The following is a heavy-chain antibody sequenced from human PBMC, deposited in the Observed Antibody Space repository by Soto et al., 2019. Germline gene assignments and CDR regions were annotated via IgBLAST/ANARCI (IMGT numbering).Heavy chain of an antibody. V-gene: IGHV6-1*01. D-gene: IGHD6-13*01. CDR3: ARGPHSSTMGADDF. Sequence: SQTLSLTCAISVDSVSGNSAAWNWIRQSPSRGLEWLGRTYYRSKWYYDYAVSVKSRITISPDTSKNQFSLQLNSVTPEDTAVYYCARGPHSSTMGADDFWGQGTLVTVSS. J-gene: IGHJ4*02. CDR2: TYYRSKWYY. CDR1: VDSVSGNSAA.